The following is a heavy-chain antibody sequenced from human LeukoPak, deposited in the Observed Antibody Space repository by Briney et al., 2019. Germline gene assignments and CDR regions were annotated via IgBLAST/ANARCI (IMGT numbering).Heavy chain of an antibody. V-gene: IGHV3-72*01. CDR3: TSYPSYYGSGSRLYYFDY. CDR1: GFTFGDHY. D-gene: IGHD3-10*01. J-gene: IGHJ4*02. CDR2: TRNKANSYTT. Sequence: GGSLRLSCAASGFTFGDHYMDWVRQAPGKGLEWVGRTRNKANSYTTEYAASVKGRFTISRDDSKNSLYLQMNSLKTEDTAVYYCTSYPSYYGSGSRLYYFDYWGQGTLVTVSS.